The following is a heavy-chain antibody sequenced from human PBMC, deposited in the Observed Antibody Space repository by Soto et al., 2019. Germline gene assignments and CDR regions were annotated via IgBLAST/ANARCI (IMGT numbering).Heavy chain of an antibody. CDR3: TIQSYDSSGYYTHPFDY. CDR2: IRSKAYGGTT. V-gene: IGHV3-49*03. J-gene: IGHJ4*02. Sequence: GGSLRLSCTASGFTFGDYAMSWFRQAPGKGLEWVGFIRSKAYGGTTEYAASVKGRFTISRDDSKSIAYLQMNSLKTEDTAVYYCTIQSYDSSGYYTHPFDYWGQGTPVTVSS. CDR1: GFTFGDYA. D-gene: IGHD3-22*01.